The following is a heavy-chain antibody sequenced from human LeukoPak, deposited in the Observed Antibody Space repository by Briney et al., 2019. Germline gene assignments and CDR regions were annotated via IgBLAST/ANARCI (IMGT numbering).Heavy chain of an antibody. CDR3: ARGRYMDV. Sequence: VSVKVSCKASGYNFIDYEINWVRQATGQGLEWMGWMNPKSGDTGYEQKFQARVTISRDSSISTVYMELSSLRPEDTALYYCARGRYMDVWGKGTTVTVSS. CDR1: GYNFIDYE. V-gene: IGHV1-8*03. J-gene: IGHJ6*04. CDR2: MNPKSGDT.